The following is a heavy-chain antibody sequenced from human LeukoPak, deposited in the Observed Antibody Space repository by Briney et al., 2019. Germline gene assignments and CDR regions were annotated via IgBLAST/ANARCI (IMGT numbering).Heavy chain of an antibody. CDR3: AKGPRSSPLGEFDP. J-gene: IGHJ5*02. V-gene: IGHV3-23*01. CDR2: ISGSGGST. CDR1: GFTFSSYW. D-gene: IGHD3-16*01. Sequence: GGSLRLSCAASGFTFSSYWMTWVRQTPGKGLEWVSGISGSGGSTYYADSVKGRFTISRDNSKNTLYLQMNSLRAEDTAVYYCAKGPRSSPLGEFDPWGQGTLVTVSS.